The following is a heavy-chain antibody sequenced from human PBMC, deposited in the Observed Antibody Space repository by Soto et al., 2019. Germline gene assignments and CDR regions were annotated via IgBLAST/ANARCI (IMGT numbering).Heavy chain of an antibody. J-gene: IGHJ3*02. CDR2: IYYSGST. CDR3: VVAATPQSAFDI. V-gene: IGHV4-59*08. Sequence: SETLSLTCTVSGGSISSYYWSWIRQPPGKGLEWIGYIYYSGSTNYNPSLKSRVTISIDTSKNQFSLKLSSVTAADTAVYYCVVAATPQSAFDIWGQGTMVTVSS. CDR1: GGSISSYY. D-gene: IGHD2-15*01.